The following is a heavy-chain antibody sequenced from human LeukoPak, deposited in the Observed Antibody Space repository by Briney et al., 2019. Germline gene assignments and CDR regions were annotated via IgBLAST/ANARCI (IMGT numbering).Heavy chain of an antibody. CDR1: GFTFSGYA. V-gene: IGHV3-23*01. CDR3: AKMGNWGSYYFDY. J-gene: IGHJ4*02. Sequence: GGSLRLSCAASGFTFSGYAMSWVRQAPGKGLEWVSVISGNGGTTYYADSVKGRFTISRDNSKNTLYLQMNSLRTDDTAVYYCAKMGNWGSYYFDYWGQGTLVTVSS. CDR2: ISGNGGTT. D-gene: IGHD3-16*01.